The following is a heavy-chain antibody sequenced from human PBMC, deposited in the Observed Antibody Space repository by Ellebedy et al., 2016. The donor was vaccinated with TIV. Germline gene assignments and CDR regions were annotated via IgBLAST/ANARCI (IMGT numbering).Heavy chain of an antibody. Sequence: PGGSLRLSCVVSGFTFSSYGMHWVRQAPGKGRGWVAVIWYDGSNEYYADSVKGRFTISRDNSKNTLHLQMTSLRVEDTAVYYCGRAVGTSGTGAPYWGQGTLVSVSS. CDR2: IWYDGSNE. CDR3: GRAVGTSGTGAPY. CDR1: GFTFSSYG. V-gene: IGHV3-33*08. D-gene: IGHD3-10*01. J-gene: IGHJ4*02.